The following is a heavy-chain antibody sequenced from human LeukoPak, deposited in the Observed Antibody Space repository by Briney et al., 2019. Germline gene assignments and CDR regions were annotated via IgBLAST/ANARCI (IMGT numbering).Heavy chain of an antibody. CDR3: ARGRNDILTGYYDY. CDR1: GFTFSSYY. Sequence: GGSLRLSCAASGFTFSSYYMSWVRQAPGQGLEWVSSISSSASYISYADSVKGRFTISRDNAKNSLYLQMNSLRAEDTAVYYCARGRNDILTGYYDYWGQGTLLTVSS. CDR2: ISSSASYI. V-gene: IGHV3-21*01. D-gene: IGHD3-9*01. J-gene: IGHJ4*02.